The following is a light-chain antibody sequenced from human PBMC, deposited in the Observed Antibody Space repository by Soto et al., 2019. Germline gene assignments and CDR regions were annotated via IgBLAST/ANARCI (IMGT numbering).Light chain of an antibody. Sequence: EIVLTQSPATLSLSPGERATLSCRASQSVSSYLVWYQQKPGQAPRLLIYDASNRTTGVPARFSGSVSGTDFTLTISSLEPEDFAVYYCQQRSKWPPFSFGPGTTVDIK. J-gene: IGKJ3*01. V-gene: IGKV3-11*01. CDR3: QQRSKWPPFS. CDR1: QSVSSY. CDR2: DAS.